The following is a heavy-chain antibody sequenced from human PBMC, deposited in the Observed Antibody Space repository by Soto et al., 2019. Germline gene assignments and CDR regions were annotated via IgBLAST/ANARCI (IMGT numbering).Heavy chain of an antibody. D-gene: IGHD2-8*01. J-gene: IGHJ6*02. CDR1: GYTFTSYV. Sequence: QGQLVQSGGEVTKPGASVKVSCNSSGYTFTSYVISWVRQAPGQGLEWLGWSSPYSCHTKEAQKVQGRVTLTTETSTGTAYMELTSLASDDTAVYYCARDSCTTAMCYTHHLDVWGQGTTVTVSS. CDR3: ARDSCTTAMCYTHHLDV. CDR2: SSPYSCHT. V-gene: IGHV1-18*04.